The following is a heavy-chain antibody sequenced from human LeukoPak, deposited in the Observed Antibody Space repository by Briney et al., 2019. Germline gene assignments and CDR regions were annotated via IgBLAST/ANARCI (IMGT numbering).Heavy chain of an antibody. V-gene: IGHV4-59*01. CDR3: ARARRFHIFGVVIPGYWFDP. D-gene: IGHD3-3*02. J-gene: IGHJ5*02. CDR1: NVSFNNSY. CDR2: IYHSGST. Sequence: SETLSLTCTVSNVSFNNSYWTWIRQPPGKGLEYIGYIYHSGSTNYNPSLKSRVTISVDMSKNQLSLKLNSVTAADTAVYYCARARRFHIFGVVIPGYWFDPWGQGTLVTVSS.